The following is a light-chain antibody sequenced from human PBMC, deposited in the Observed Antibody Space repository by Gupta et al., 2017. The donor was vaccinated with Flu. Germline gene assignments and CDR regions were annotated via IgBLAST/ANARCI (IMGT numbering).Light chain of an antibody. J-gene: IGKJ1*01. CDR1: QSVLYSSNNKNY. V-gene: IGKV4-1*01. CDR3: QQYYSTPLT. CDR2: WAS. Sequence: DIVMTQSPDSVSVSPGERATINCKSSQSVLYSSNNKNYLAWYQQKPGQPHKLRIYWASTRESGVPDRFSGSGSGTDFTLTISSLQAKDVAVYYCQQYYSTPLTFGQGTKVEIK.